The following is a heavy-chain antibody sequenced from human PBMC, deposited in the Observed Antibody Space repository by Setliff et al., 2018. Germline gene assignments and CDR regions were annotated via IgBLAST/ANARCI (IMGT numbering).Heavy chain of an antibody. Sequence: PGGSLRLSCAASGFTFSSYGMHWVRQAPGKGLEWVAFIRYNGNNKYYVDSVKGRFTISRDNSENTLFLQMTSLRPEDTGIYYCAKVKKPLIRGSGFDYWGRGTLVTVSS. V-gene: IGHV3-30*02. CDR2: IRYNGNNK. J-gene: IGHJ4*02. D-gene: IGHD2-8*01. CDR3: AKVKKPLIRGSGFDY. CDR1: GFTFSSYG.